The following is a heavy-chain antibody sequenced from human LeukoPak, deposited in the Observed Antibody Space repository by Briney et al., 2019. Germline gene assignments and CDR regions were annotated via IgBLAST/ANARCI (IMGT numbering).Heavy chain of an antibody. V-gene: IGHV1-46*01. Sequence: ASVKVCCKASGYTFTSYYMHWVRQGPGQGLEWMGIINPSGSSTSYAQKFQGRVTMTRDTSTSTVYMELSSLRSEDTAVYYCAAEYYYDSSGYSGNDAFDIWGQGTMVTVSS. CDR1: GYTFTSYY. CDR2: INPSGSST. J-gene: IGHJ3*02. CDR3: AAEYYYDSSGYSGNDAFDI. D-gene: IGHD3-22*01.